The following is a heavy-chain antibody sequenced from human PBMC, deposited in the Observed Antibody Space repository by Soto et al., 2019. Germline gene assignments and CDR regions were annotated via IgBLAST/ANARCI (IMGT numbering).Heavy chain of an antibody. V-gene: IGHV3-21*01. CDR1: GFTFSSYS. Sequence: KPGGSLRLSCAAPGFTFSSYSMNWVRQAPGEGLEWVSSIGNSGSYIYYADSVKGRFTISRDNAKNSLYLQMNSLRAEDTAVYYCARDHSNEFNFRMDVWGQGTTVTVSS. D-gene: IGHD3-22*01. J-gene: IGHJ6*02. CDR3: ARDHSNEFNFRMDV. CDR2: IGNSGSYI.